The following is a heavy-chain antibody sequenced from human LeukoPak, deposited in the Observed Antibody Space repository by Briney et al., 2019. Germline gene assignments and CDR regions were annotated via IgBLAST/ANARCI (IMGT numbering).Heavy chain of an antibody. CDR3: ARAQYYYDSSGYYYPDYFDY. CDR2: IIPIFGTA. V-gene: IGHV1-69*05. Sequence: GASVKVSCKASGGTFSSYAISWVRQAPGQGLEWMGGIIPIFGTANYAQKFQGRVTITTDESTSTAYMELSSLRSEDTAVYYCARAQYYYDSSGYYYPDYFDYWGQGTLVTASS. J-gene: IGHJ4*02. CDR1: GGTFSSYA. D-gene: IGHD3-22*01.